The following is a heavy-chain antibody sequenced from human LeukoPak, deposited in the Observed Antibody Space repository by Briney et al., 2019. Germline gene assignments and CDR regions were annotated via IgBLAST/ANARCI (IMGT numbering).Heavy chain of an antibody. V-gene: IGHV3-23*01. D-gene: IGHD4-17*01. CDR3: AKDLTVTTPWGAQRLYFDY. CDR1: GGSFGGYY. J-gene: IGHJ4*02. Sequence: PSETLSLTCAVYGGSFGGYYWSWVRQAPGKGLEWVSAISGSGGSTYYADSVKGRFTISRDNSKNTLYLQMNSLRAEDTAVYYCAKDLTVTTPWGAQRLYFDYWGQGTLVTVSS. CDR2: ISGSGGST.